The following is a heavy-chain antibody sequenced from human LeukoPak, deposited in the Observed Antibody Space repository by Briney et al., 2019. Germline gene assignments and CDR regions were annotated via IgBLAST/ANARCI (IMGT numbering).Heavy chain of an antibody. CDR1: GFTFSSYE. D-gene: IGHD6-13*01. CDR2: ISNSGNSR. V-gene: IGHV3-48*03. CDR3: ARTFSCGWYYPHAFDI. J-gene: IGHJ3*02. Sequence: GGSLRLSCAASGFTFSSYEMNWVRQAPGRGLEWLSYISNSGNSRYYADSVKGRFTISRDNAKNSLYLQMNSLRAEDTAIYYCARTFSCGWYYPHAFDIWGQGTMVTVSS.